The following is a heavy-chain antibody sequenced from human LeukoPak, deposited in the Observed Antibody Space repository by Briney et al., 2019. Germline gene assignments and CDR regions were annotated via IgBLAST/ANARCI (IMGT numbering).Heavy chain of an antibody. Sequence: NPSETLSLTCTVSGGSISSYYWSWIRQPPGKGLEWIGYIYYSGSTNYNPSLKSRVTISVDTSKNQFSLKLSSVTAADTAVYYCARGEYDILTGHRIFQYWGQGTLVTVSS. D-gene: IGHD3-9*01. CDR2: IYYSGST. CDR3: ARGEYDILTGHRIFQY. V-gene: IGHV4-59*01. CDR1: GGSISSYY. J-gene: IGHJ1*01.